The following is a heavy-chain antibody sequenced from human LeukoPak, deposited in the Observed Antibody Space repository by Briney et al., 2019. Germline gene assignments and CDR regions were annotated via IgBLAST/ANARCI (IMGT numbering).Heavy chain of an antibody. V-gene: IGHV3-53*01. J-gene: IGHJ6*03. CDR1: GFTVSSNH. CDR2: IYSGGST. D-gene: IGHD5-18*01. CDR3: ARVEAWRDTTMVYYYYYMDV. Sequence: GGSLRLSCAASGFTVSSNHMSWVRQAPGKGLEWVSVIYSGGSTYYADSVKGRFTISRDNSKNTLYLQMNSLRAEDTAEYYCARVEAWRDTTMVYYYYYMDVWGKGTTVTVSS.